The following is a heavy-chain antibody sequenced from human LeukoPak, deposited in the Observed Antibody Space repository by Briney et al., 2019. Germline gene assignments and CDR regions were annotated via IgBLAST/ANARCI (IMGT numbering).Heavy chain of an antibody. J-gene: IGHJ4*02. Sequence: GGSLRLSCAASGFTVSSNYMSWVRQAPGKGLEWVSVIYSGGSTYYADSVKGRFTISRGNSKNTLYLQMNSLRAEDTAVYYCASGSRTTVTTVTHFDYWGQGTLVTVSS. CDR2: IYSGGST. V-gene: IGHV3-66*01. CDR1: GFTVSSNY. CDR3: ASGSRTTVTTVTHFDY. D-gene: IGHD4-17*01.